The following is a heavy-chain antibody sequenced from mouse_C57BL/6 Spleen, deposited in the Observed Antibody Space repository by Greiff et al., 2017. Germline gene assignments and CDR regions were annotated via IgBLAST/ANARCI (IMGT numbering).Heavy chain of an antibody. Sequence: QVQLQQSGAELVRPGASVKMSCKASGYTFTSYGMHWVKQTPRQGLEWIGAIYPGDGDTSYNQKFKGKATLTVDKSSSTAYMQLSSLTSEDSAVYFCAGHYGSSYAMDYWGQGTSVTVSS. CDR1: GYTFTSYG. CDR2: IYPGDGDT. V-gene: IGHV1-12*01. D-gene: IGHD1-1*01. J-gene: IGHJ4*01. CDR3: AGHYGSSYAMDY.